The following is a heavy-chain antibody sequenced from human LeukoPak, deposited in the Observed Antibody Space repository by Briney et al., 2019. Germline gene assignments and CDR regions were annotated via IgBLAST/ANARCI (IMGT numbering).Heavy chain of an antibody. J-gene: IGHJ4*02. CDR1: GGSISNYF. CDR3: ASRVPAVRRYHDY. Sequence: PSETLSLTCTVSGGSISNYFWSWIRQPAGKGLEWIGRIHDNGDTNHNPSLKSRVTMSLDTSKNQFSLKLSSVTAADTAVYYCASRVPAVRRYHDYWGQGTLVTVSS. CDR2: IHDNGDT. V-gene: IGHV4-4*07. D-gene: IGHD2-2*01.